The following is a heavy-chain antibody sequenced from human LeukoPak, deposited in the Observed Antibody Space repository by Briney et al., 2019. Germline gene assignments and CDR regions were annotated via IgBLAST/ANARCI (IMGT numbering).Heavy chain of an antibody. V-gene: IGHV3-53*01. D-gene: IGHD3-10*01. CDR1: GFTVSSNY. Sequence: SGGSLRLSCAASGFTVSSNYMSWVRQAPGKGLEWVSVIYSGGSTYYADSVKGRFTISRDNSENTLYLQMSSLRAEDTAVYYCARVNYGSGIYYFDYWGQGTLVTVSS. CDR2: IYSGGST. CDR3: ARVNYGSGIYYFDY. J-gene: IGHJ4*02.